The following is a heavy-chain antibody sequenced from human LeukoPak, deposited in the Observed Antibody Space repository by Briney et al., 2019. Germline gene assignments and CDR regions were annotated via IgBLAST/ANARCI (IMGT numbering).Heavy chain of an antibody. V-gene: IGHV1-2*02. CDR2: INPSSGGT. CDR3: ARDNASGTGTKDY. Sequence: ASVTVSFKASGYTFTVYYMHWVRQAPGQGLEWMGWINPSSGGTNYAQKFQGRVTMTRDTSISTAYMELSRLRSDDTAVYYCARDNASGTGTKDYWGQGTLVTVSS. J-gene: IGHJ4*02. CDR1: GYTFTVYY. D-gene: IGHD1-1*01.